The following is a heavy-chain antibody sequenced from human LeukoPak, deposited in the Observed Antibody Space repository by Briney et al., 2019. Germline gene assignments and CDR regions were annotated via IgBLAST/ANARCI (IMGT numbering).Heavy chain of an antibody. V-gene: IGHV4-59*11. CDR2: IYDTGAT. CDR1: GSMSNHF. CDR3: ARVIKAAAAGPTYYYGMDV. Sequence: PSETLSLTCTVFGSMSNHFWSWIQQPPGKGLEWIGYIYDTGATDYNPSLKSRVTMSVDTSANQFSLKLSSVTAADTAVYYCARVIKAAAAGPTYYYGMDVWGQGTTVTVSS. D-gene: IGHD6-13*01. J-gene: IGHJ6*02.